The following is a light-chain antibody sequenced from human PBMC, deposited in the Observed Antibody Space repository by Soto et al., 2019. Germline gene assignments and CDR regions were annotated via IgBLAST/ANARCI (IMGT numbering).Light chain of an antibody. CDR2: DVR. Sequence: QSALTQPASVSGSPGQSISISCTGTNSNVGAYNYVSWYQQHPGKAPKLMIYDVRNRSSGVSNLSSGSKSGYTAALTISRLQDEEEAYYYSTSYTSSITWVFGGGTKLTVL. V-gene: IGLV2-14*03. CDR1: NSNVGAYNY. CDR3: TSYTSSITWV. J-gene: IGLJ3*02.